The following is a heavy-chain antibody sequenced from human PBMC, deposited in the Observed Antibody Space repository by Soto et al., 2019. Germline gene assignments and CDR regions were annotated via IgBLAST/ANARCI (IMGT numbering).Heavy chain of an antibody. CDR1: GFTFSSYW. CDR2: IKQNGSEK. J-gene: IGHJ5*02. CDR3: ARDAGRGNYNSVVWFDP. Sequence: GGSLRLSCAASGFTFSSYWMSWVRQAPGKGLEWVANIKQNGSEKSYLDSVKGRFTISRDNAKNSLYLQMNSLRAEDTAVYYCARDAGRGNYNSVVWFDPWGQGTLVTVSS. V-gene: IGHV3-7*01. D-gene: IGHD1-7*01.